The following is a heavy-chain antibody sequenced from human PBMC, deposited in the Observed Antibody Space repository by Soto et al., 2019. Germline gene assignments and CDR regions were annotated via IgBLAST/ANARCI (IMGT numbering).Heavy chain of an antibody. CDR3: AGMTGRYYYYYYGMDV. D-gene: IGHD3-9*01. CDR2: IYYSGST. J-gene: IGHJ6*02. V-gene: IGHV4-59*01. CDR1: GGSISSYY. Sequence: LSLTCTVSGGSISSYYWSWIRQPPGKGLEWIGYIYYSGSTNYNPSLKSRVTISVDTSKNQFSLKLSSVTAADTAVYYCAGMTGRYYYYYYGMDVWGQGTTVTVSS.